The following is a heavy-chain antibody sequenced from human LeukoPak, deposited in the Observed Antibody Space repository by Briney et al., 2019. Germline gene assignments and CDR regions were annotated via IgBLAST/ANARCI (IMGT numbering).Heavy chain of an antibody. CDR1: GLSFSGYA. CDR3: AKGFRGYSSSFFDY. CDR2: ISGSGSTT. Sequence: GGSLRLSCAASGLSFSGYAMSWVRQAPGKGLEWVSGISGSGSTTFYVDSVKGRFTISRDNSKNTLYPQMNSLRAEDTAIYYCAKGFRGYSSSFFDYWGQGTLVTVSS. J-gene: IGHJ4*02. V-gene: IGHV3-23*01. D-gene: IGHD6-13*01.